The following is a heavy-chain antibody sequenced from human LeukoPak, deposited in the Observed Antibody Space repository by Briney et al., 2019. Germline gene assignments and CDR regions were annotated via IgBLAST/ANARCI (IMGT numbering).Heavy chain of an antibody. Sequence: GGSLRLSCAASGFTFSNAWMSWVRQAPGKGLEWVGRIKSKTDGGTTDYAAPVKGRFTISRDDSKNTLYLQMNSLKTEDTAVYYCTTEGWNDPTTFDYWGQGTLVTVSS. CDR3: TTEGWNDPTTFDY. CDR1: GFTFSNAW. D-gene: IGHD1-1*01. CDR2: IKSKTDGGTT. J-gene: IGHJ4*02. V-gene: IGHV3-15*01.